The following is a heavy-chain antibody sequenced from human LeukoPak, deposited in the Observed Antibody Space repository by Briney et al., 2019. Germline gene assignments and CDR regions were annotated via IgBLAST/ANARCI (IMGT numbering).Heavy chain of an antibody. CDR2: IYYSGST. J-gene: IGHJ5*02. Sequence: SETLSLTCTVSGGSISSHYWSWIRQPPGKGLEWIGYIYYSGSTNYNPSLKSRVTISVDTSKNQFSLKLSSVTAADTAVYYCARAVRSIRIRNNWCDPWGQGTLVTVSS. CDR3: ARAVRSIRIRNNWCDP. CDR1: GGSISSHY. V-gene: IGHV4-59*11.